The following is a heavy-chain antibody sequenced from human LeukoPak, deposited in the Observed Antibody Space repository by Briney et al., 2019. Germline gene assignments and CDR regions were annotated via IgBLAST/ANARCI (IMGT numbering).Heavy chain of an antibody. V-gene: IGHV3-7*05. CDR1: GLTFSTSW. CDR3: ARASSKQLAGYLPDGFDI. J-gene: IGHJ3*02. D-gene: IGHD3-9*01. CDR2: IKYDGSEK. Sequence: GGSLRLSCAASGLTFSTSWMDWVRQAPGKGLEWVANIKYDGSEKYYVDSVKGRFTISRDNAKNELYLQMNSLRAEDTAVYYCARASSKQLAGYLPDGFDIWGQGTMVTVSS.